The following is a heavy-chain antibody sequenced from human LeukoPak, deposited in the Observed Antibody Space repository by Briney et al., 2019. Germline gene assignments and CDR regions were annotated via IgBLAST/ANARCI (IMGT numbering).Heavy chain of an antibody. V-gene: IGHV4-39*01. CDR2: IYYSGST. CDR1: GGSISSSSYS. Sequence: PSETLSLTCTVSGGSISSSSYSWGWIRQPPGKGLEWIGSIYYSGSTYYNPSLKSRVTISVDTPKNQFSLKLSSVTAADTAVYYCARGTTDYYYGMDVWGQGTTVTVSS. J-gene: IGHJ6*02. CDR3: ARGTTDYYYGMDV. D-gene: IGHD4-17*01.